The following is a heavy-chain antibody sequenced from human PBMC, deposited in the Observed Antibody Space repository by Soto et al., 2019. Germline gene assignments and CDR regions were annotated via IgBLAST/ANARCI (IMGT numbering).Heavy chain of an antibody. CDR1: GGTFSSYA. D-gene: IGHD5-18*01. CDR2: IIPIFGTA. J-gene: IGHJ6*02. V-gene: IGHV1-69*13. Sequence: ASVKVSCKASGGTFSSYAISWVRQAPGQGLEWMGGIIPIFGTANYAQKFQGRVTITADESTSTAYMELSSLRSEDTAVYYCARGLIQLWFEAYYYYGVDVWGQGTTVTVSS. CDR3: ARGLIQLWFEAYYYYGVDV.